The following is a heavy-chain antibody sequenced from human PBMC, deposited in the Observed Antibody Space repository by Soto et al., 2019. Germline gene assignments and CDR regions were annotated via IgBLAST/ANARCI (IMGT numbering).Heavy chain of an antibody. V-gene: IGHV1-69*01. CDR1: GGTFINQP. CDR3: ASVFAGYYYYSPDV. D-gene: IGHD3-16*01. Sequence: QEQLVQSGAEVKKPGSSVQVSCKASGGTFINQPITWVRKAPGQGLEWMGGVIPMSGATHYSQKFQGRVTITADESTSTAYMELSSLSSEDTAVYYCASVFAGYYYYSPDVWGQGTTVTVS. J-gene: IGHJ6*02. CDR2: VIPMSGAT.